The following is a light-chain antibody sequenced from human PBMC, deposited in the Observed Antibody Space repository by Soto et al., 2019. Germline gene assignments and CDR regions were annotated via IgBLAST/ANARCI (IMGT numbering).Light chain of an antibody. J-gene: IGLJ3*02. CDR1: SPTIGTSS. Sequence: QSVLAQPPSASGTPGQRVSISCSGTSPTIGTSSVNCYQHVPGAAPQLLIYSNDQRPLEVPDRFSGSKSGTSASLAISGLRSDDEGDYYCAAWDDSLNGWVFGGGTKLTVL. V-gene: IGLV1-44*01. CDR3: AAWDDSLNGWV. CDR2: SND.